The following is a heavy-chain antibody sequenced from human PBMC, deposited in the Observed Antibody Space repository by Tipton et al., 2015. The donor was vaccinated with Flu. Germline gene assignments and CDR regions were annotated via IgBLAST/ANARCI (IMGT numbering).Heavy chain of an antibody. D-gene: IGHD2/OR15-2a*01. CDR2: VNSDGSST. V-gene: IGHV3-74*01. CDR3: ARDKNEFYAFEN. Sequence: SLRLSCAASGFTFSSHWMHWVRQGPGKGLVWISHVNSDGSSTDYADSVKGRFTISRDNSKNTVYLQMNSLRAEDTAIYYCARDKNEFYAFENWAQGTLVTVSS. CDR1: GFTFSSHW. J-gene: IGHJ4*02.